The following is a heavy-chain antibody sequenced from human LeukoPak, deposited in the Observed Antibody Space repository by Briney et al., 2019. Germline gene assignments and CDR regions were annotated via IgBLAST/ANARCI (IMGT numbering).Heavy chain of an antibody. CDR2: ISAYNGNT. CDR3: ARDWELLRGSDAFAI. CDR1: GYTFTSYG. D-gene: IGHD1-26*01. J-gene: IGHJ3*02. Sequence: GASVKVSCKASGYTFTSYGLSWGRQAPGQGLEWMGWISAYNGNTNYAQKLQGRVTMTTDTSTSTAYMELRSLRSDDTAVYYCARDWELLRGSDAFAIWGQGTMVTVSS. V-gene: IGHV1-18*01.